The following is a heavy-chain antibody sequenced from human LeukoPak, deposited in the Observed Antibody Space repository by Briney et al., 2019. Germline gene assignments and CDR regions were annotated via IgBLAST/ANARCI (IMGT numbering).Heavy chain of an antibody. CDR3: ARGKRNGEGNYFYGMDV. D-gene: IGHD3-10*01. Sequence: ASVKVSCKASGGTFSSYAISWVRQAPGQGLEWMGRIIPIFGIANYAQKFQVRVTITADKSTSTAYIELSSLRSEDTAVYYCARGKRNGEGNYFYGMDVWGQGTTVTVSS. CDR2: IIPIFGIA. CDR1: GGTFSSYA. V-gene: IGHV1-69*04. J-gene: IGHJ6*02.